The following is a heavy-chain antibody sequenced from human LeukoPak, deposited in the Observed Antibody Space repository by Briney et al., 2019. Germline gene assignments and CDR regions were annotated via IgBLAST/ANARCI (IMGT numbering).Heavy chain of an antibody. D-gene: IGHD3-10*01. V-gene: IGHV6-1*01. CDR1: GDSFSSNSAA. Sequence: SQTLSLTCAISGDSFSSNSAAWNWIRQSPSRGLEWLGRTYYRSKWYNDYAVSVKSRITINPDTSKNQFSLQLNSVTPEDTAVYYCARDRGPARLKANWFDPWGQGTLVTVSS. CDR2: TYYRSKWYN. CDR3: ARDRGPARLKANWFDP. J-gene: IGHJ5*02.